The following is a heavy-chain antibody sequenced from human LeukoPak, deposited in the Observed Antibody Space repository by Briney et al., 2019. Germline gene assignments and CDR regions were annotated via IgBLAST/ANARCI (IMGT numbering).Heavy chain of an antibody. D-gene: IGHD5-18*01. J-gene: IGHJ4*02. V-gene: IGHV4-59*01. CDR2: IYYSGST. CDR3: ASLGYSYGFDY. CDR1: GGSISSYY. Sequence: PSETLSLTCTVSGGSISSYYWSWIRQPPGKGLEWIGYIYYSGSTNYNPSLKSRVTISVDTSKNQFSLKLSSVTAADTAMYYCASLGYSYGFDYWGQGTLVTVSS.